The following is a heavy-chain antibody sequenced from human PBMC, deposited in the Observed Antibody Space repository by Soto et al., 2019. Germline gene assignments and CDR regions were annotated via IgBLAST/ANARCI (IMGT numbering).Heavy chain of an antibody. CDR1: GYTFTSYA. D-gene: IGHD6-19*01. CDR2: INAGNGNT. J-gene: IGHJ4*02. Sequence: QVQLVQSGAEVKKPGASVKVSCKASGYTFTSYAMHWVRQAPGQRLEWMGWINAGNGNTKYSQKFQGRVTITRDTSASTDYMELSSMRSEDTAVYYCAIVGREWLVLVPFDYWGQGTLVTVSS. CDR3: AIVGREWLVLVPFDY. V-gene: IGHV1-3*01.